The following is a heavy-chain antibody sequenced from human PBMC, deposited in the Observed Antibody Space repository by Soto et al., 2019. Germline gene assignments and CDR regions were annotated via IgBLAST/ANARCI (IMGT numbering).Heavy chain of an antibody. Sequence: QVQLVESGGGVVQPGRSLRLSCAASGFTFSSYGMHWVRQAPGKGLEWVAVISYDGSNKYYADSVKGRFTISRDNSKNTLYLQMNSLSAEDTAVYYCAKSSIAAAEASDYWGQGTLVTVSS. CDR1: GFTFSSYG. J-gene: IGHJ4*02. CDR2: ISYDGSNK. CDR3: AKSSIAAAEASDY. D-gene: IGHD6-13*01. V-gene: IGHV3-30*18.